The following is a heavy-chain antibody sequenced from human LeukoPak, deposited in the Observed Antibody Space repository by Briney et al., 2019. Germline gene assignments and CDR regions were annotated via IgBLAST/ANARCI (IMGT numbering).Heavy chain of an antibody. CDR1: GGSITSNH. J-gene: IGHJ3*02. CDR2: IHHSGGT. CDR3: ARSLLRYFDWLSYPDAFDI. V-gene: IGHV4-4*02. D-gene: IGHD3-9*01. Sequence: SETLSLTCTVSGGSITSNHWSWVRQPPGKGLEWIGQIHHSGGTSYNPSLRSRVTISVDTSKNQFSLKLSSVTAADTAVYYCARSLLRYFDWLSYPDAFDIWGQGTMVTVSS.